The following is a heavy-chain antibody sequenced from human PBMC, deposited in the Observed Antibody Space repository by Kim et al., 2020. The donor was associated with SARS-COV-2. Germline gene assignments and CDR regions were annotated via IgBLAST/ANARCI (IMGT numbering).Heavy chain of an antibody. Sequence: GGYLRLSCAASGFTFSSYAMSWVRQAPGKGLEWVSAISGSGGSTYYADPVKGRFTISRDNSKNTLYLQMNSLRAEDTAVYYCAKDHSLYDSSGDAFDIWGQGTMVTVSS. CDR2: ISGSGGST. CDR3: AKDHSLYDSSGDAFDI. V-gene: IGHV3-23*01. CDR1: GFTFSSYA. D-gene: IGHD3-22*01. J-gene: IGHJ3*02.